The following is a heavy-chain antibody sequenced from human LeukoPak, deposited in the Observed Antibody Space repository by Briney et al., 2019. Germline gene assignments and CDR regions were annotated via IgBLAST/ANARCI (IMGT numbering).Heavy chain of an antibody. CDR3: AKGDRGHCTGVKCYPFDY. CDR2: ITGTGGRGGI. V-gene: IGHV3-23*01. J-gene: IGHJ4*02. D-gene: IGHD2-8*02. Sequence: GGSLRLSCVASGFTYANYAMNWVRQAPGKRLEWVASITGTGGRGGIYYADSVKGRFTISRDNSKNTLSLQMSGLRAEDTAVYHCAKGDRGHCTGVKCYPFDYWGQGTVVTVSS. CDR1: GFTYANYA.